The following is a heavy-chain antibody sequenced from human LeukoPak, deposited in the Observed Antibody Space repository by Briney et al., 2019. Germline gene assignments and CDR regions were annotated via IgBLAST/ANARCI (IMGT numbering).Heavy chain of an antibody. CDR2: IKQDGSKK. CDR3: AKLPGRAADY. V-gene: IGHV3-7*03. J-gene: IGHJ4*02. CDR1: GFPFSSYW. Sequence: QPGGSLRLSCVASGFPFSSYWMTWVRQAPGKGLEWVANIKQDGSKKSYVDSVKGRFTISRDNSKNTLYLQMNSLRAEDTAVYYCAKLPGRAADYWGQGTLVTVSS.